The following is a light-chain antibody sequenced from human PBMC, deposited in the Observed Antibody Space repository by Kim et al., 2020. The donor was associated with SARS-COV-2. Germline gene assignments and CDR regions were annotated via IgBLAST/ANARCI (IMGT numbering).Light chain of an antibody. Sequence: SPGDRATLSGRASQSVTSDLAWYQQKPGQAPRIFIYDTSNRAGGVPARFSGSGSGTDFTLTISSLEPEDFAVYYCQQRHAWPVTFGQGTRLEIK. CDR3: QQRHAWPVT. CDR2: DTS. CDR1: QSVTSD. J-gene: IGKJ5*01. V-gene: IGKV3-11*01.